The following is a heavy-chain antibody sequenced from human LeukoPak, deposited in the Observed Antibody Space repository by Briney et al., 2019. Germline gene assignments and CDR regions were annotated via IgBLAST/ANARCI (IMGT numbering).Heavy chain of an antibody. Sequence: PGGSLRLSCAASGFTFSSHGMNWVRQAPGKGLEWVSAISGSGGSTYYADSVKGRFTISRDNSKNTLYLQMNSLKTEDTAVYYCYSGDPHDAFDIWGQGTMVTVSS. V-gene: IGHV3-23*01. CDR2: ISGSGGST. CDR1: GFTFSSHG. J-gene: IGHJ3*02. D-gene: IGHD1-26*01. CDR3: YSGDPHDAFDI.